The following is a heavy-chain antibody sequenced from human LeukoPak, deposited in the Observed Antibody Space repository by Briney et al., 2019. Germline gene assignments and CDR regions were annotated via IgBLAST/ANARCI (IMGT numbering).Heavy chain of an antibody. Sequence: GGSLRLSCVGSAFTFSTCSMSWVRQARGKGLEWFANIRQDGSDKYYLDSVRGRFTISRDNADNSLFLEMNSLREEDTAVYYCARPLTIAGTWNFQNWGQGTLVTVSS. CDR1: AFTFSTCS. J-gene: IGHJ1*01. CDR3: ARPLTIAGTWNFQN. V-gene: IGHV3-7*01. D-gene: IGHD1-20*01. CDR2: IRQDGSDK.